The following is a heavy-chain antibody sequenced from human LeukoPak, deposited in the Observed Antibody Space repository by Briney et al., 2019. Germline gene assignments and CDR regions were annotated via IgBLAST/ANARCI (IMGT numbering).Heavy chain of an antibody. J-gene: IGHJ6*02. D-gene: IGHD3-10*01. CDR3: ARTMVRGVTQYGMDV. CDR2: ISSSSSYI. V-gene: IGHV3-21*01. CDR1: GFTFSSYS. Sequence: GGSLRLSCAASGFTFSSYSMNWVRQAPGKGLEWVSSISSSSSYIYYADSVKGRFTISRDNAKNSLYLQMNSLRAEDTAVYYCARTMVRGVTQYGMDVWGQGTTVTVSS.